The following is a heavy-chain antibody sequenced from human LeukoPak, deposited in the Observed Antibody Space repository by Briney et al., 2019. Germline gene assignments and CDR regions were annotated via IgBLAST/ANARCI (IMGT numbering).Heavy chain of an antibody. D-gene: IGHD3-9*01. CDR2: FDPEDGET. V-gene: IGHV1-24*01. Sequence: ASVKVSCKVSGYTLTELSMHWVRQAPGKGLEWMGGFDPEDGETIYAQKFQGRVTMTEDTSTDTAYMELSSLRSEDTAVYYCATGRSFDRAHDYWGQGTLVTVSS. CDR1: GYTLTELS. CDR3: ATGRSFDRAHDY. J-gene: IGHJ4*02.